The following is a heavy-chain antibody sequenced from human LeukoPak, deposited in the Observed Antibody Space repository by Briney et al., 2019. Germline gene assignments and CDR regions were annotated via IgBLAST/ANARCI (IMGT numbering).Heavy chain of an antibody. J-gene: IGHJ4*02. CDR1: GFTFSSYA. D-gene: IGHD2-2*01. Sequence: PGGSLRLSYAASGFTFSSYAMHWVRQAPGKGLEWVAVISYDGSNKYYADSVKGRFTISRDNSKNTLYLQMNSLRAEDTAVYYCAKVPGGRPAAANDYWGQGTLVTVSS. V-gene: IGHV3-30-3*01. CDR2: ISYDGSNK. CDR3: AKVPGGRPAAANDY.